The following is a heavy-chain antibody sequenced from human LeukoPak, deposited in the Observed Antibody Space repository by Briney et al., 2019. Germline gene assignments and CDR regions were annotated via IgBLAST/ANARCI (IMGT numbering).Heavy chain of an antibody. CDR2: ISGSGGST. Sequence: GGSLSLSCAASGFTFSNYAMSWVRQAPGKGLEWVSTISGSGGSTFYADSVKGRFTISRDNSKNTLHLQMNSLRAEDTAGYYCAKDRELGTETFRRGFDYWGQGTLVSVSS. CDR3: AKDRELGTETFRRGFDY. V-gene: IGHV3-23*01. CDR1: GFTFSNYA. J-gene: IGHJ4*02. D-gene: IGHD1-7*01.